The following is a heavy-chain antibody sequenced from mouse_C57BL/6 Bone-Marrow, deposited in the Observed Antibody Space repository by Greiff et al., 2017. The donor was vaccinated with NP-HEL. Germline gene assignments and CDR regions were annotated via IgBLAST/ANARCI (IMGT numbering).Heavy chain of an antibody. J-gene: IGHJ4*01. D-gene: IGHD2-14*01. Sequence: EVMLVESGGGLVQPGGSLKLSCAASGFTFSDYYMYWVRQTPEKRLEWVAYISNGGGSTYYPDTVKGRFTISRDNAKNTLYLQMSRLKSEDTAMYYCARPEYRGYYDMDYWGQGTSVTVSS. CDR1: GFTFSDYY. V-gene: IGHV5-12*01. CDR3: ARPEYRGYYDMDY. CDR2: ISNGGGST.